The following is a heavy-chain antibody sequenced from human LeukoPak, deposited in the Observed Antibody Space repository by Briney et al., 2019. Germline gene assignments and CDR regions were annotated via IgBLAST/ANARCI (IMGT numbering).Heavy chain of an antibody. Sequence: GGSLRLSCAASGFIFSNYEMNWVRQAPGKGLEWISYISISGTTIYYAESVKGRFTISRDNTKDSLYLQMNSLRDEDTAVYYCVRGGGSAYKYNAFDIWGQGTMVTGSS. J-gene: IGHJ3*02. CDR2: ISISGTTI. CDR3: VRGGGSAYKYNAFDI. CDR1: GFIFSNYE. D-gene: IGHD3-22*01. V-gene: IGHV3-48*03.